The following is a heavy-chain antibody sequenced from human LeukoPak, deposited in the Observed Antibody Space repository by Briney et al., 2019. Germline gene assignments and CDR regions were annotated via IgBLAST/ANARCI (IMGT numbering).Heavy chain of an antibody. Sequence: GGSLRLSCAASGFTFSSYAMSRVRHPPGKRLEWVSIIGSSGGGIHYADSVKGRFTISRDNSKNAFYLQMNSLRVEDTAVYYCAIDPNWGTHSWGQGVLVTVSS. V-gene: IGHV3-23*01. CDR3: AIDPNWGTHS. J-gene: IGHJ4*02. CDR1: GFTFSSYA. CDR2: IGSSGGGI. D-gene: IGHD7-27*01.